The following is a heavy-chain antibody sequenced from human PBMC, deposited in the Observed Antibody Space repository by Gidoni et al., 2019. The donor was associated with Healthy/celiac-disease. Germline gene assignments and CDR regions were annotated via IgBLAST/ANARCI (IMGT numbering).Heavy chain of an antibody. J-gene: IGHJ3*02. D-gene: IGHD3-22*01. CDR2: ISWNSGSI. Sequence: VSGISWNSGSIGYADSVKGRFTISRDNAKNSLYLQMNSLRAEDTALYYCAKDIGGGYDSKRDDAFDIWGQGTMVTVSS. CDR3: AKDIGGGYDSKRDDAFDI. V-gene: IGHV3-9*01.